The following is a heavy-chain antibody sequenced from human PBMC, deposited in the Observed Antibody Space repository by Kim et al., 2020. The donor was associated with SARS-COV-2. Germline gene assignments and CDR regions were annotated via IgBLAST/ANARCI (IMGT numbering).Heavy chain of an antibody. J-gene: IGHJ4*02. CDR3: AAGYSYGYAFDN. Sequence: GGSLRLSCAASGFTFSSYSMNWVRQAPGKGLEWVSSISSSSSYIYYADSVKGRFTISRDNAKNSLYLQMNSLRAEDTAVYYCAAGYSYGYAFDNWGQGTLVTVSS. CDR2: ISSSSSYI. CDR1: GFTFSSYS. D-gene: IGHD5-18*01. V-gene: IGHV3-21*01.